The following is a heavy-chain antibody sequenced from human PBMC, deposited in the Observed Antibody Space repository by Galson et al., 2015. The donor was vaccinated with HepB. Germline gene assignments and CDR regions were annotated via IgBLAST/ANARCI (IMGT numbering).Heavy chain of an antibody. CDR3: ARELSVTMGGGFDP. J-gene: IGHJ5*02. D-gene: IGHD4-17*01. CDR2: IKQDGSEK. CDR1: GFTFSSYW. Sequence: SLRLSCAASGFTFSSYWMSWVRQAPGKGLEWVANIKQDGSEKYYVDSVKGRFTISRDNAKNSLYLQMNSLRAEDTAVYYCARELSVTMGGGFDPWGQGTLVTVSS. V-gene: IGHV3-7*01.